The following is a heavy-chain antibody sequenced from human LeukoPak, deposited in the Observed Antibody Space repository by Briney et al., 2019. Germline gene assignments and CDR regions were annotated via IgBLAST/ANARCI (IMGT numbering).Heavy chain of an antibody. CDR1: GGSICSYY. CDR2: IYTSGST. CDR3: ARISTVTTSRAYYYYYYMDV. J-gene: IGHJ6*03. D-gene: IGHD4-17*01. V-gene: IGHV4-4*07. Sequence: PSETLSLTCTVSGGSICSYYWSWIRQPAGKGLEWIGRIYTSGSTNYHPPLKSRVTMSVDTSKTRFSLKLSSVTAADPAVYYCARISTVTTSRAYYYYYYMDVWGKGTTVTVSS.